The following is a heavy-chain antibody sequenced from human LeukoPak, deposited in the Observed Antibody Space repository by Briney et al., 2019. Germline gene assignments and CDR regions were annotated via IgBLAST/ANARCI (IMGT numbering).Heavy chain of an antibody. CDR2: IYPGDSRT. CDR1: GYNFTSHW. V-gene: IGHV5-51*01. D-gene: IGHD3-16*01. CDR3: ARQSVSRTSPSDPFDI. J-gene: IGHJ3*02. Sequence: GESLKISCKGSGYNFTSHWIGWVRQMPGKGLEWMGIIYPGDSRTRDSPSFQGQVTVTVDKSISTAYLQWSSLKASDTAMYYCARQSVSRTSPSDPFDIWGQGTMVTVSS.